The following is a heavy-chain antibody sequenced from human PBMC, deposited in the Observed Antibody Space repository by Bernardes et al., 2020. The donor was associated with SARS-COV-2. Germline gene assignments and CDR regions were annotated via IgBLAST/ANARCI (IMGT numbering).Heavy chain of an antibody. Sequence: GGSLRLSCAASGFTFSNAWMSWVRQAPGKGLEWVGRIKSKTDGGTTDYAAPVKGRFTISRDDSKNTLYLQMNSLKTEDTAVYYCTTVLHVATTRGYYYGMDVWGQGTTVTVSS. D-gene: IGHD5-12*01. CDR3: TTVLHVATTRGYYYGMDV. CDR2: IKSKTDGGTT. V-gene: IGHV3-15*01. CDR1: GFTFSNAW. J-gene: IGHJ6*02.